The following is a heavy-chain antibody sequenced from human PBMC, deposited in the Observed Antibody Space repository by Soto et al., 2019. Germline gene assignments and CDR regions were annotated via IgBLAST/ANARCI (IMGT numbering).Heavy chain of an antibody. Sequence: PGGSLRLSCAASGFTFSSYAMSWVRQAPGKGLEWVSGISGSGDSTYYADSVRGRFTISRDDANDLLFLQMHSLRAEDSAVYYCARGETTGSTPGFDIWGQGTMVTVSS. V-gene: IGHV3-23*01. D-gene: IGHD1-1*01. CDR1: GFTFSSYA. J-gene: IGHJ3*02. CDR3: ARGETTGSTPGFDI. CDR2: ISGSGDST.